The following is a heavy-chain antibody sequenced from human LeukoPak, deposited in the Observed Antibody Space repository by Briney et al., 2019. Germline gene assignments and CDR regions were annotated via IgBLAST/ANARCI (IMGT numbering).Heavy chain of an antibody. CDR1: GFTFDDYG. Sequence: PGGSLRLSCAASGFTFDDYGMSWVRQAPGKGLEWVSGINWNGDSTGYADSVKGRFTISRDNAKNSLYLQMNSLRAEDTALYYCARSRDYYGSGSFDYWGQGTLVTVSS. CDR2: INWNGDST. D-gene: IGHD3-10*01. J-gene: IGHJ4*02. V-gene: IGHV3-20*04. CDR3: ARSRDYYGSGSFDY.